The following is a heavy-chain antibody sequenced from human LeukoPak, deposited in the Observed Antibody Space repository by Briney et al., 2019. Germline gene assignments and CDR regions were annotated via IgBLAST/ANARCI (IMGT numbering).Heavy chain of an antibody. CDR2: IYYSGST. Sequence: SETLSLTCTVSGGSISSNYWSWIRQPPGQGLEWIGYIYYSGSTNYKPSLKSRVTISVDTSKNQFSLKLSSVTAADTAVYYCARVNSGYDWARYYYYYYMDVWGKGTTVTVSS. V-gene: IGHV4-59*01. D-gene: IGHD5-12*01. J-gene: IGHJ6*03. CDR3: ARVNSGYDWARYYYYYYMDV. CDR1: GGSISSNY.